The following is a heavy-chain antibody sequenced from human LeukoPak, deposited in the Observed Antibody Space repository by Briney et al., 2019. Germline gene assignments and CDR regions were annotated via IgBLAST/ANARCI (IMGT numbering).Heavy chain of an antibody. D-gene: IGHD6-13*01. CDR3: ARDKRFPFGRLKQQLVPGIDY. CDR2: IKQDGSEK. Sequence: GGSLRLSCAASGFTFSSYWMSWVRQAPGKGLEWVANIKQDGSEKYYVDSVKGRFTISRDNAKNSLYLQMNSLRAEDTAVYYCARDKRFPFGRLKQQLVPGIDYWGQGTLVTVSS. J-gene: IGHJ4*02. CDR1: GFTFSSYW. V-gene: IGHV3-7*01.